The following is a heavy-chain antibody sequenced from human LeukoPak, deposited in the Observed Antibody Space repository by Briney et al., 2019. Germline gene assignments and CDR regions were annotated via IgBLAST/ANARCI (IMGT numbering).Heavy chain of an antibody. CDR2: IWNDASHD. V-gene: IGHV3-33*06. CDR3: AKGLWFGELADAFDI. Sequence: GRSLRLSCAASGFTFSSYGMHWVRQAPGKGLEWVAVIWNDASHDNYVDSVKGRFTISRDNSKNTLYLQMNSLRAEDTAVYYCAKGLWFGELADAFDIWGQGTMVTVSS. CDR1: GFTFSSYG. J-gene: IGHJ3*02. D-gene: IGHD3-10*01.